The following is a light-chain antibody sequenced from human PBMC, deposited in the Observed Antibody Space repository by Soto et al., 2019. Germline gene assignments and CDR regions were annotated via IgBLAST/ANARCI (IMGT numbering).Light chain of an antibody. CDR1: QGISSY. CDR3: QQLNSDPWT. CDR2: AAS. J-gene: IGKJ1*01. V-gene: IGKV1-9*01. Sequence: IQLTHSPSSLSASVGDRVAITCRGSQGISSYLAWYQQKPGKAPKLLIYAASTLQSGVPSRFSGSGSGTDFTLTISSLQPEDFETYYCQQLNSDPWTFGQGTKVDIK.